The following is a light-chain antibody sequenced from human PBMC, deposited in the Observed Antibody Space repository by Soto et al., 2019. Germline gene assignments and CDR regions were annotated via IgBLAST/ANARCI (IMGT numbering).Light chain of an antibody. Sequence: DIQMTQSPSSLSASVGDRVTITCRAGQYIGRYLNWYQQKPGKAPKLLIYDVSSLESGVPSRFSGSGSGTEFTLTISSLQPDDFASYYCQQYNNYSWTFGQGTKVDIK. V-gene: IGKV1-5*01. CDR1: QYIGRY. J-gene: IGKJ1*01. CDR3: QQYNNYSWT. CDR2: DVS.